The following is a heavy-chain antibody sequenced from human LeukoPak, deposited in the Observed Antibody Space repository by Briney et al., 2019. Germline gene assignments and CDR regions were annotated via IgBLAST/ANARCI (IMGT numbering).Heavy chain of an antibody. V-gene: IGHV4-30-4*08. Sequence: SETLSLTCTVSGGSISSGDYYWSWIRQPPGKGLEWIGYIYYSGSTYYNPSLKSRVTISVDTSKNQFSLKLSSVTAADTAVYYCARGGVAVNTDYWGQGTLVTVSS. J-gene: IGHJ4*02. CDR1: GGSISSGDYY. CDR2: IYYSGST. D-gene: IGHD6-19*01. CDR3: ARGGVAVNTDY.